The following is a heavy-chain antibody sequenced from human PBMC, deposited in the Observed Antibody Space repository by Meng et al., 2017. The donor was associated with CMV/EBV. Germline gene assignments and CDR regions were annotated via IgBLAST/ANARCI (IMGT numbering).Heavy chain of an antibody. J-gene: IGHJ4*02. CDR2: INHSGST. CDR3: ARGVGATGKADY. V-gene: IGHV4-34*01. D-gene: IGHD1-26*01. Sequence: QVQLQEAGPGLVKPSQTLSLTCTVSGGSFSGYYWSWIRQPPGKGLEWIGEINHSGSTNYNPSLKSRVTISVDTSKNQFSLKLSSVTAADTAVYYCARGVGATGKADYWGQGTLVTVSS. CDR1: GGSFSGYY.